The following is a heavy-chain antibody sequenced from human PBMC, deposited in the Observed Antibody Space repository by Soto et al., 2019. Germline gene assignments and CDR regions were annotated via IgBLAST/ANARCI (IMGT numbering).Heavy chain of an antibody. CDR1: GFTFSNYA. CDR2: ISGSGGST. CDR3: AKKAIAAAGLYYYYYHMDV. V-gene: IGHV3-23*01. D-gene: IGHD6-13*01. J-gene: IGHJ6*03. Sequence: EVELLESGGDLVQPGGSLRLSCAASGFTFSNYALTWVRQAPGKGLEWVSGISGSGGSTYYAGSVRGRFTISRDNSKNTLYLQMNSLRAEDTALYYCAKKAIAAAGLYYYYYHMDVWGKGTTVTVSS.